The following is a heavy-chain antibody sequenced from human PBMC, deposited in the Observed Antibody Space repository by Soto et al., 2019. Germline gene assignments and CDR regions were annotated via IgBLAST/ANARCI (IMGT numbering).Heavy chain of an antibody. CDR1: XXSLSTSGVG. J-gene: IGHJ4*02. CDR2: IYWDDDK. V-gene: IGHV2-5*02. Sequence: SGPTLVKPTQXLTLTCTXXXXSLSTSGVGVGXXXXXXXXALEVLELIYWDDDKGYSPSLKSRLTNTKDTTKHQVVLTMTNMDPLDTATYYCALRLCGGSCYPDWGQGTPVTVSS. D-gene: IGHD2-15*01. CDR3: ALRLCGGSCYPD.